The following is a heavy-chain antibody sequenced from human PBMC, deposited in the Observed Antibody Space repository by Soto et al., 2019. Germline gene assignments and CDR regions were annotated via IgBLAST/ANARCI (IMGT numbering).Heavy chain of an antibody. CDR2: IYWNDDK. D-gene: IGHD5-18*01. CDR1: GFSLSTFGMG. CDR3: VKRPDSSPSDY. Sequence: SGPTLVNPTQTLTLTCTFSGFSLSTFGMGVGWIRQPPGKALEWLALIYWNDDKRYSPSLNSRLTIAKDTSKNLVVLTMTNVDPVDAATYYCVKRPDSSPSDYWGQGTLVTVSS. J-gene: IGHJ4*02. V-gene: IGHV2-5*01.